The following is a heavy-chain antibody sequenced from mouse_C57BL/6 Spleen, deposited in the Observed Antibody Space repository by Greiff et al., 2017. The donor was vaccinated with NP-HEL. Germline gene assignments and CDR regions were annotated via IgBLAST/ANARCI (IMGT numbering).Heavy chain of an antibody. J-gene: IGHJ1*03. CDR1: GFTFSSYG. D-gene: IGHD2-5*01. Sequence: EVKLVESGGDLVKPGGSLKLSCAASGFTFSSYGMSWVRQTPDKRLEWVATISSGGSYTYYPDSVKGRFTISRDNAKNTLYLQMSSLKSEDTAMYYCASHYYSNGDWYVDVGGTGTTVTVSS. V-gene: IGHV5-6*01. CDR3: ASHYYSNGDWYVDV. CDR2: ISSGGSYT.